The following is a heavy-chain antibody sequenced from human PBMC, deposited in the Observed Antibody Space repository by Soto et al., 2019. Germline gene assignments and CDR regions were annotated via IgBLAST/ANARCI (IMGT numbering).Heavy chain of an antibody. CDR3: VSDRGYGHASVPYS. CDR2: ISYDGGLQ. Sequence: QAHLVESGGGVVQPGRSLRLSCAASGFTFTSYGMHWVRQAPGTRLEWVAVISYDGGLQHYADSVKRRFTIFRDNFKNMVLLQLNSLRAEDTAVYYCVSDRGYGHASVPYSWGQGTLVSVSS. J-gene: IGHJ4*02. D-gene: IGHD5-18*01. CDR1: GFTFTSYG. V-gene: IGHV3-30*03.